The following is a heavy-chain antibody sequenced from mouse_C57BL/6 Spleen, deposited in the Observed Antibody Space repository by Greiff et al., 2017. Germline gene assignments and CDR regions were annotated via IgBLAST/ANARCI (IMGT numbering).Heavy chain of an antibody. J-gene: IGHJ4*01. V-gene: IGHV1-47*01. CDR1: GYTFTTYP. Sequence: VKLMESGAELVKPGASVKMSCKASGYTFTTYPIEWMKQNHGKSLEWIGNFHPYNDDTKYNEKFKGKATLTVEKSSSTVYLELSRLTSDDSAVYYCARRGRSYYYAMDYWGQGTSVTVSS. CDR2: FHPYNDDT. D-gene: IGHD1-1*01. CDR3: ARRGRSYYYAMDY.